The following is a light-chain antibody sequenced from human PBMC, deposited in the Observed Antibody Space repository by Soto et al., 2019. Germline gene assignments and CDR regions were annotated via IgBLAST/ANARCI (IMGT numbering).Light chain of an antibody. CDR2: EGS. J-gene: IGLJ2*01. V-gene: IGLV2-23*01. CDR3: CSYAGSYTQVV. CDR1: SSDVGSYSL. Sequence: QSVLTQPASVSGSPGQSITVSCTGTSSDVGSYSLVSWYHQNPGKAPKLVIYEGSKRPSGVSSRLSGSKSGNTASLTISGLQAEDEGDYYCCSYAGSYTQVVFGGGTKLTVL.